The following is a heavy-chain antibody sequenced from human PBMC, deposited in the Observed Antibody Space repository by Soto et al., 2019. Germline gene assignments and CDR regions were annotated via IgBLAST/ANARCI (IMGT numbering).Heavy chain of an antibody. CDR3: AKAGSANYYYYGMDV. CDR2: ISGSGGST. D-gene: IGHD2-15*01. J-gene: IGHJ6*02. CDR1: GFTFISYA. V-gene: IGHV3-23*01. Sequence: PWGSLRLSCAASGFTFISYAIILCRHSPWKGLEWVSAISGSGGSTYYADSVKGRFTISRDNSKNTLYLQMNSLRAEDTAVYYCAKAGSANYYYYGMDVWGQGTTVTVSS.